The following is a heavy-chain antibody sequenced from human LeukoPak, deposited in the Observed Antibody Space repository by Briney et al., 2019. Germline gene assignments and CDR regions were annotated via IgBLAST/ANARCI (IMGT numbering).Heavy chain of an antibody. V-gene: IGHV1-46*01. CDR2: LNPSGGST. J-gene: IGHJ4*02. D-gene: IGHD3-22*01. CDR1: GYSFRNYY. Sequence: GASVKVSCNATGYSFRNYYVHWVRQAPGQGLQWMGILNPSGGSTTYAQKFQARVTMTRDTSTSTVYMELSSLRSEDTAVYFCARDPRYDSSVYSLDYWGQGTLVTVSS. CDR3: ARDPRYDSSVYSLDY.